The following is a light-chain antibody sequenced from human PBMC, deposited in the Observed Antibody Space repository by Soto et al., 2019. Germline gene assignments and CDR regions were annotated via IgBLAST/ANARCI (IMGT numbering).Light chain of an antibody. CDR1: QSISSW. CDR2: KAS. V-gene: IGKV1-5*03. CDR3: QQYNRYST. J-gene: IGKJ1*01. Sequence: DIQMTQSPSTLSASVGDRVTTTCRASQSISSWLAWYQQKPGRAPKILIHKASTLESGVPSRCSGGGSGTEFTLTISSLQPDYSATYYCQQYNRYSTLGQGTKVDIK.